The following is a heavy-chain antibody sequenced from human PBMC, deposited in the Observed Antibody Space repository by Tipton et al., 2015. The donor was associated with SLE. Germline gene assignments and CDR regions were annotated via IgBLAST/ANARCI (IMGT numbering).Heavy chain of an antibody. V-gene: IGHV3-72*01. J-gene: IGHJ4*02. CDR1: GFTFSDHY. CDR3: ARRGYCTGGVCYKEEN. CDR2: TRNKANSYTT. Sequence: SLRLSCAASGFTFSDHYMDWVRQAPGKGLEWVGRTRNKANSYTTEYAASVKGRFTISRDDSKNSLYLQMNGLKTEDTAVYYCARRGYCTGGVCYKEENWGQGTLVTVSS. D-gene: IGHD2-8*02.